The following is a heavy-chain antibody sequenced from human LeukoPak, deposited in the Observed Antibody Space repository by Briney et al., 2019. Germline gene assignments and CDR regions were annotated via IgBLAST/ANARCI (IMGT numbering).Heavy chain of an antibody. D-gene: IGHD5-24*01. V-gene: IGHV5-51*01. CDR2: IYPDDSDT. CDR1: GYRFADYW. J-gene: IGHJ4*02. Sequence: GESLMISCKGSGYRFADYWIAWVRQVPGQGLEWMGIIYPDDSDTRYSPSFLGQVTISADKSISTAYLQWSSLKASDTAMYYCARPVEMATSPFDYWGQGTLVTSSS. CDR3: ARPVEMATSPFDY.